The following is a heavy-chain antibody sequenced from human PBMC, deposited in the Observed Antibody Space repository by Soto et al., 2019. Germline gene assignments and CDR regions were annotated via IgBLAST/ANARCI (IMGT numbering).Heavy chain of an antibody. CDR1: GGSISSNNW. Sequence: SETLSLTCAVSGGSISSNNWWNWLRQPPGKEPQWIASVHYTASTYYNPSLKSRVTISVDTSKNQFSLNLRSVTAADTAIYYCGRATPGYPGRAFHIWGQGKMVTVSS. J-gene: IGHJ3*02. CDR2: VHYTAST. D-gene: IGHD2-15*01. CDR3: GRATPGYPGRAFHI. V-gene: IGHV4-39*02.